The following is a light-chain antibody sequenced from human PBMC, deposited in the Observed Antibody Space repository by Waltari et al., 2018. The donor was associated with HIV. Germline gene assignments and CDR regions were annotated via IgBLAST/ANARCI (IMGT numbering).Light chain of an antibody. J-gene: IGLJ1*01. CDR3: GTWDSSLSAVV. CDR1: SSNIGNNY. Sequence: QSVLTQPPSVSAAPGQKVTIPCSGSSSNIGNNYLSWYQQPPGTAPKLLIYDDNERPSGIPDRFSGSKSGTSATLGITGLQTGDEADYYCGTWDSSLSAVVFGTVTKVTVL. CDR2: DDN. V-gene: IGLV1-51*01.